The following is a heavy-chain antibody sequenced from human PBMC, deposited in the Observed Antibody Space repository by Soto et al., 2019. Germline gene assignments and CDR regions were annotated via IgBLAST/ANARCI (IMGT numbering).Heavy chain of an antibody. CDR2: IYYSGST. J-gene: IGHJ4*02. V-gene: IGHV4-59*01. D-gene: IGHD3-22*01. Sequence: SETLSLTCTVSGGSISSYYWSWIRQPPGKGLEWIGYIYYSGSTNYNPSLKSRVTISVDTSKNQFSLKLSSVTAADTAVYYCGSQYYDSSGYYHLWGQGTLVTVSS. CDR1: GGSISSYY. CDR3: GSQYYDSSGYYHL.